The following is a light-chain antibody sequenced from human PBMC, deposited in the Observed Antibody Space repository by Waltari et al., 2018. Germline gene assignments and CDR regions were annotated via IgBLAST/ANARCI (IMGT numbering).Light chain of an antibody. CDR2: AAS. Sequence: IQLTQSPSSLSASVGDRVTITCRASQGISSILAWYQQKPGKAPKLLISAASTLQSGVPLRFSGSGSGTDFTLTISSLQPEDFATYYCQQLNSYPITFGQGTRLEIK. V-gene: IGKV1-9*01. J-gene: IGKJ5*01. CDR1: QGISSI. CDR3: QQLNSYPIT.